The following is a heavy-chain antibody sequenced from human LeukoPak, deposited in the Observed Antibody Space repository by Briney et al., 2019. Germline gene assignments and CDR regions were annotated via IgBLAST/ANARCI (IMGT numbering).Heavy chain of an antibody. Sequence: GGSLRLSCAPAGFTFSRHGMHWVRQAPGKGLEWVAIISNDGSRKYYAHSVEGRFTISRDNSKNTLYLQMDSLRAEDTAVYYCARDRAWNYFDYWGQGTLVTVSS. CDR1: GFTFSRHG. CDR3: ARDRAWNYFDY. D-gene: IGHD3-3*01. V-gene: IGHV3-30*03. J-gene: IGHJ4*02. CDR2: ISNDGSRK.